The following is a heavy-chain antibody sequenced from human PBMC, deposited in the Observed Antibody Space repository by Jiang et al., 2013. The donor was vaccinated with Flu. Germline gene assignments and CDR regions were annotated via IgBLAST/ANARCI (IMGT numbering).Heavy chain of an antibody. CDR3: ARLTPYCSGGSCYGGWFDP. D-gene: IGHD2-15*01. V-gene: IGHV1-18*01. J-gene: IGHJ5*02. Sequence: SVKVSCKASGYTFTSYGISWVRQAPGQGLEWMGWISAYNGNTNYAQKLQGRVTMTTDTSTSTAYMELRSLRSDDTAVYYCARLTPYCSGGSCYGGWFDPWGQGTLVTVSS. CDR1: GYTFTSYG. CDR2: ISAYNGNT.